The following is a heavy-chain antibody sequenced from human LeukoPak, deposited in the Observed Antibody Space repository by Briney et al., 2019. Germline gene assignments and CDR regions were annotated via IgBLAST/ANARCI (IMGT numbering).Heavy chain of an antibody. J-gene: IGHJ3*02. D-gene: IGHD3-22*01. CDR2: ISYDGSHK. CDR3: ARGGYHPYALDI. V-gene: IGHV3-30*03. Sequence: GGSLRLSCAASGFTFSNYGMHWVRQAPGKGLEWVALISYDGSHKSYADSVKGRSTISRDTSRNTLFLQMNSLRDEDTAVYYCARGGYHPYALDIWGQGAMVTVSS. CDR1: GFTFSNYG.